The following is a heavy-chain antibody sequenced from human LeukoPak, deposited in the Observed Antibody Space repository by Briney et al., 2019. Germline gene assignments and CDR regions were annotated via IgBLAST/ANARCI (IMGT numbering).Heavy chain of an antibody. V-gene: IGHV3-23*01. CDR2: ISGSGDYT. D-gene: IGHD2-15*01. Sequence: GGSLRLSCAASGFTFSSYAMSWVRQAPGKGLEWVSAISGSGDYTPCVDSVKGRFTISRDNSKNMLYLQMNSLRAEDTAVYFCAKDLKYCSGGRCPSGQVTDSECWGQGTLVTVSS. J-gene: IGHJ4*02. CDR1: GFTFSSYA. CDR3: AKDLKYCSGGRCPSGQVTDSEC.